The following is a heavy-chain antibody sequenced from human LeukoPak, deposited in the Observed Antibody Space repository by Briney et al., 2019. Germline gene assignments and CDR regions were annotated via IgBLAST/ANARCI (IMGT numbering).Heavy chain of an antibody. CDR3: AELGITMVGGV. Sequence: GGSLRLSCAASGFTFTTYWMSWVRQAPGKGLEWVANIKQDGTERYYVDSVKGRFTISRDNAKNSLYLQMNSLRAEDTAVYYCAELGITMVGGVWGKGTTVTISS. J-gene: IGHJ6*04. CDR2: IKQDGTER. D-gene: IGHD3-10*02. CDR1: GFTFTTYW. V-gene: IGHV3-7*01.